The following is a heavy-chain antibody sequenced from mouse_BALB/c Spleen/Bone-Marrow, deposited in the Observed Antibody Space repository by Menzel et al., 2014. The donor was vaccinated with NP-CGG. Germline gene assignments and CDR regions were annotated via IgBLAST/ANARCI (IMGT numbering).Heavy chain of an antibody. V-gene: IGHV2-9*02. D-gene: IGHD2-1*01. CDR2: IWAGGST. CDR3: AREGNLAY. Sequence: VKLMDSGPGLVAPSQSLSITCTVSGFSSTNYGVHWVRQPPGKGLEWLGIIWAGGSTNYNSALMSRLSISKDNSKSQVFLKMNSLQTDDTAMYYCAREGNLAYWGQGTLVTVSA. J-gene: IGHJ3*01. CDR1: GFSSTNYG.